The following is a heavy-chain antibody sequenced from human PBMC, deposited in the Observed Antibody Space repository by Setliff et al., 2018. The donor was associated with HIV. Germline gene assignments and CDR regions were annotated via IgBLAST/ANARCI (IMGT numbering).Heavy chain of an antibody. CDR2: IYYTGST. V-gene: IGHV4-59*01. CDR1: GGSISNDY. Sequence: PSETLSLTCTVSGGSISNDYWHWIRQSPGRGLEWIGYIYYTGSTNYNPSLKSRVAMSVDSSNHQFSLKLTSVTPADTAIYYCAREDGSNSHDTFEIWSQGILVTVSS. J-gene: IGHJ3*02. CDR3: AREDGSNSHDTFEI. D-gene: IGHD1-1*01.